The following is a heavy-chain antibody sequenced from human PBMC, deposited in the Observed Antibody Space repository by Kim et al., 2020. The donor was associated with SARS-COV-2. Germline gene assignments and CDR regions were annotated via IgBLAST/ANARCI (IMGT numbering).Heavy chain of an antibody. CDR1: GFTFNTYG. D-gene: IGHD3-10*01. V-gene: IGHV3-30*18. Sequence: GGSLTLSCAASGFTFNTYGMYWVRQAPGKGLEWVAVISYDGSNKYYADSVKGRFTISRDNSKNTLYLQMNSLRAEDTAVYYCAKAVLRGVNYYYYGMDVWGQGTTVTVSS. CDR3: AKAVLRGVNYYYYGMDV. CDR2: ISYDGSNK. J-gene: IGHJ6*02.